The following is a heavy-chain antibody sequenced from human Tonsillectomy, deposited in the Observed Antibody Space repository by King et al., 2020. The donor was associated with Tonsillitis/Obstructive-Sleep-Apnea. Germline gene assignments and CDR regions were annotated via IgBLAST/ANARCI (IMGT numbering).Heavy chain of an antibody. CDR3: ARPMIVVARSDHAFDI. D-gene: IGHD3-22*01. J-gene: IGHJ3*02. V-gene: IGHV1-69*01. Sequence: VQLVESGAEVKKPGSSVKVSCKASGGTFSSYAISWVRQAPGQGLEWMGGIIPIFGTANYAQKFQGRVTITADESTSTAYMELSSLRSEDTAVYYCARPMIVVARSDHAFDIWGQGTMVTVSS. CDR1: GGTFSSYA. CDR2: IIPIFGTA.